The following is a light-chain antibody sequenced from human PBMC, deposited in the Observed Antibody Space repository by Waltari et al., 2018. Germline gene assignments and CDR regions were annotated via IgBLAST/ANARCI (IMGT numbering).Light chain of an antibody. V-gene: IGKV1-12*02. CDR3: QQATSFPFT. Sequence: DIQMTQSPSSVSASLGDRVTITCRASQGISNWLAWYQQKPGKAPNLLIYHTSTLHTGVPSRFSGSGSGTDFTLTISGLQAEDVATYYCQQATSFPFTFGPGTKVDIK. CDR2: HTS. J-gene: IGKJ3*01. CDR1: QGISNW.